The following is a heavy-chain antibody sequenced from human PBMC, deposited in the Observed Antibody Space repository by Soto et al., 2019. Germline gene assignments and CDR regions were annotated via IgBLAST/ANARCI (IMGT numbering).Heavy chain of an antibody. Sequence: SETMSLTCAVYGGSFSGYYWSWIRQPPGKGLEWIGEINHSGSTNYNPSLKSRVTISVDTSKNQFSLKLSSVTAADTAVYYCARGRGIAAANPLNWFDPWGQGTLLTVSS. D-gene: IGHD6-13*01. V-gene: IGHV4-34*01. CDR2: INHSGST. J-gene: IGHJ5*02. CDR3: ARGRGIAAANPLNWFDP. CDR1: GGSFSGYY.